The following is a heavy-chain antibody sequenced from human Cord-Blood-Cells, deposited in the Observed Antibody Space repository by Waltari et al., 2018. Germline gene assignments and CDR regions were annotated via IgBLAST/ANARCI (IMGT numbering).Heavy chain of an antibody. Sequence: QLQLQESGPGLVKPSETLSLTCTVSVGSISSSSYYWGWIRQPPGKGLEWIGSIYYSGSTYYNPSLKSRVTISVDTSKNQFSLKLSSVTAADTAVYYCARHPYYYGSGSYYYWGQGTLVTVSS. J-gene: IGHJ4*02. V-gene: IGHV4-39*01. CDR2: IYYSGST. D-gene: IGHD3-10*01. CDR3: ARHPYYYGSGSYYY. CDR1: VGSISSSSYY.